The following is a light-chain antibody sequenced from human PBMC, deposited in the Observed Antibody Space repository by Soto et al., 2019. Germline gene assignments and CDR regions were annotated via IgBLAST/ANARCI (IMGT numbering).Light chain of an antibody. Sequence: EIVLTQSPATLSLSPGERATRSCRASSSVTNFLAWYQQKPGQAPRLLIYGAFNRATGIPARFSGSGSGTDFTLTISSLEPEDSAIYYCQQRTIWPPVTFGQGTRLEI. CDR2: GAF. CDR3: QQRTIWPPVT. CDR1: SSVTNF. J-gene: IGKJ5*01. V-gene: IGKV3-11*01.